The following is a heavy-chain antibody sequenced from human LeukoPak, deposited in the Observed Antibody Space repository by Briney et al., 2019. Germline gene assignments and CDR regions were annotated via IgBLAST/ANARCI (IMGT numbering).Heavy chain of an antibody. V-gene: IGHV1-2*06. D-gene: IGHD4-23*01. J-gene: IGHJ4*02. CDR3: ASFAGYGGNSLDF. CDR1: GYTFTGYY. CDR2: INPNSGDT. Sequence: GASVKVSCKASGYTFTGYYVHWVRQAPGQGLEWMGRINPNSGDTNYAQKFQGRVTMTRDTSISTAYMELSSLRSDDTAVYYCASFAGYGGNSLDFWGQGTLVTVSS.